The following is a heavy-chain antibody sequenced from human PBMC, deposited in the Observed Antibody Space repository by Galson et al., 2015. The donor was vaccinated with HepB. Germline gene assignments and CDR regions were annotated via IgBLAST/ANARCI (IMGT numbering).Heavy chain of an antibody. V-gene: IGHV4-59*01. CDR1: GGSISSYY. CDR3: ARDYAGDVSDWFDP. Sequence: ETLSLTCTVSGGSISSYYWSWIRQPPGKGLEWIGYIYYSGSTNYNPSLKSRVTISVDTSKNQFSLKLSSVTAADTAVYYCARDYAGDVSDWFDPWGQGILVTVSS. J-gene: IGHJ5*02. D-gene: IGHD3-16*01. CDR2: IYYSGST.